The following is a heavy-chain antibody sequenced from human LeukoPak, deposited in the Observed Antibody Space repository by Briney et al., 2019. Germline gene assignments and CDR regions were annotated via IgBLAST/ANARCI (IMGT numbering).Heavy chain of an antibody. CDR2: IDPSDSYT. CDR1: GYSFTSYW. J-gene: IGHJ5*02. V-gene: IGHV5-10-1*01. CDR3: ARLAKYCSSTSCYWWFDP. Sequence: GESLKISCKGSGYSFTSYWISWVRQMPGKGLEWMGRIDPSDSYTNYSPSFQGHVTISAVKSISTAYLQWSSLKASDTAMYYCARLAKYCSSTSCYWWFDPWGQGTLVTVSS. D-gene: IGHD2-2*01.